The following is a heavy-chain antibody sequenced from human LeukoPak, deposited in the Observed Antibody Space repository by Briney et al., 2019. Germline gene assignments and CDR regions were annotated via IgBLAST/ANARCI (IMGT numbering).Heavy chain of an antibody. CDR3: VKDPAVVIDYFDY. CDR2: ISSNGGST. CDR1: GFISSTYA. J-gene: IGHJ4*02. Sequence: PGGSLRLSCSAFGFISSTYAMHWVRQAPGKGLEYVSGISSNGGSTYYADSVKGRFTISRDNSKNTLYLQMSSLRAEDTAVYYCVKDPAVVIDYFDYWGQGTLVTVSS. D-gene: IGHD4-23*01. V-gene: IGHV3-64D*06.